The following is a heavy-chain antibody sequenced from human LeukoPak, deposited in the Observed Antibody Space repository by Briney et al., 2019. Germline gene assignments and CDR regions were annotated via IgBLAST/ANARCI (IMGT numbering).Heavy chain of an antibody. D-gene: IGHD2-2*02. CDR1: GGSTSSGDYY. CDR3: ARVVPAAIGAFDI. Sequence: SETLSLTCTVSGGSTSSGDYYWSWIRQPPGKGLEWIGYIYYSGSTYYNPSLKSRVTISVDTSENQFSLKLSSVTAADTAVYYCARVVPAAIGAFDIWGQGTMVTVSS. J-gene: IGHJ3*02. CDR2: IYYSGST. V-gene: IGHV4-30-4*08.